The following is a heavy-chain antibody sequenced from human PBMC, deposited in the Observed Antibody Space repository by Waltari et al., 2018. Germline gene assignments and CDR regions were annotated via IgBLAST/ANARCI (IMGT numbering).Heavy chain of an antibody. CDR2: INEDGSSV. J-gene: IGHJ4*02. Sequence: EVQLVQSGGDLVQPGGSLRLSCAASGFTLSDFWLHWVRQAPGKGLVCVARINEDGSSVDYAESVKGRFTISRDDAQNTMYLQMNSLRAEDTADYYCVRDMFGPLDYWGQGTLVTVSS. CDR3: VRDMFGPLDY. V-gene: IGHV3-74*01. D-gene: IGHD3-10*02. CDR1: GFTLSDFW.